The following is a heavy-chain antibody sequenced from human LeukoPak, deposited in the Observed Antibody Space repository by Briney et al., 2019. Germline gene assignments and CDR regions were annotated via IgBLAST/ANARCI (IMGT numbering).Heavy chain of an antibody. V-gene: IGHV4-31*03. CDR2: IYYGGST. CDR1: GGSISSGGYY. CDR3: ARLDEYYGSGSSYYFDY. J-gene: IGHJ4*02. Sequence: PSETLSLTCTVSGGSISSGGYYWSWIRQHPGKGLEWIGYIYYGGSTYYNPSLKSRVTISVDTSKNQFSLKLSSVTAADTAVYYCARLDEYYGSGSSYYFDYWGQGTLVTVSS. D-gene: IGHD3-10*01.